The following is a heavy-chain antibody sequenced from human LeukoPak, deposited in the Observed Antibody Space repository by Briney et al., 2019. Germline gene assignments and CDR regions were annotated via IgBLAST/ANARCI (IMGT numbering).Heavy chain of an antibody. CDR2: IYSGGST. D-gene: IGHD2-2*01. CDR3: AKSSLGYQLFDY. J-gene: IGHJ4*02. V-gene: IGHV3-53*01. CDR1: GFTVSSNY. Sequence: GGSLRLSCAASGFTVSSNYMSWVRQAPGKGLEWVSVIYSGGSTYYADSVKGRLTISRDNSKNTLYLQMNSLRAEDTAVYYCAKSSLGYQLFDYWGQGTLVTVSS.